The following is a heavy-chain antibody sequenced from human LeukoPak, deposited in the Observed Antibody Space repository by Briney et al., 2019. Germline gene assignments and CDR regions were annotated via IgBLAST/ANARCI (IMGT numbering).Heavy chain of an antibody. D-gene: IGHD1-26*01. CDR2: ISSSGSYI. J-gene: IGHJ3*02. V-gene: IGHV3-21*01. CDR3: ARDFGGSNYYALDI. Sequence: PGGSLMLSCAASGFTFSNYRMNWVRQAPGKGLEWVSSISSSGSYIYYADSVKGRFTISRDNAKNSLYLQMNSLRAEDTAVYYCARDFGGSNYYALDIWGQGTMVTVSS. CDR1: GFTFSNYR.